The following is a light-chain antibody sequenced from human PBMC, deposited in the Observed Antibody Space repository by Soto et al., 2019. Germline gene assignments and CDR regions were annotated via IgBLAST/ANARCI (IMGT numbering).Light chain of an antibody. J-gene: IGKJ2*01. CDR3: QQYSSYPHT. Sequence: DIQMTQSPSTLSASVGDRVTITCRASQSINMWLAWYQQKPGKAPKLLIYKASFLESGVPSRLSGSGSGKDFTLTIRSLQPDDSATYYCQQYSSYPHTFGQGTKLAIK. CDR1: QSINMW. CDR2: KAS. V-gene: IGKV1-5*03.